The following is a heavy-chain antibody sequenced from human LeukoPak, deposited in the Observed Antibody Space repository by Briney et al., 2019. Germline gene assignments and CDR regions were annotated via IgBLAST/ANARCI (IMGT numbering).Heavy chain of an antibody. CDR3: ARGPYYYDSSGYWTSY. CDR2: INHSGST. V-gene: IGHV4-34*01. J-gene: IGHJ4*02. Sequence: SETLSLTCAVYGGSFSGYYWSWIRQPPGKGLEWIGEINHSGSTNYNPSLKSRVTISVDTSKNQFSLKLSSVTAADTAVYYCARGPYYYDSSGYWTSYWGRGTLVTVSS. CDR1: GGSFSGYY. D-gene: IGHD3-22*01.